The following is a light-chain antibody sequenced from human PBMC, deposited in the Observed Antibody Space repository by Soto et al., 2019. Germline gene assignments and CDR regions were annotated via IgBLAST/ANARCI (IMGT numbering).Light chain of an antibody. V-gene: IGLV2-14*03. CDR1: SSDIGAYNF. CDR2: DVN. Sequence: QSVLTQPASVSGSPGQSITISCTGTSSDIGAYNFVSWYQQHPGKAPKLMLYDVNIRPSGISNRFSGSKSGNTASLTISGLQAEDEADYYCTSWTTSPLMIFGGGTKVTVL. CDR3: TSWTTSPLMI. J-gene: IGLJ2*01.